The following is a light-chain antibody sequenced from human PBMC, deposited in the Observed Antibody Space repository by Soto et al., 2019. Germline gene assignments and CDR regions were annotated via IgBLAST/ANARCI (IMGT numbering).Light chain of an antibody. CDR3: QVWDSSSDQVV. J-gene: IGLJ2*01. CDR2: DNS. Sequence: SYELTQPPSVSGAPGQTAKITCGGNNIGSKTVHWYRQRSGQAPVLVVYDNSDRPSGIPGGFSGSNSGNTATLTISRVEAGDEADYYCQVWDSSSDQVVFGGGTKLTVL. V-gene: IGLV3-21*02. CDR1: NIGSKT.